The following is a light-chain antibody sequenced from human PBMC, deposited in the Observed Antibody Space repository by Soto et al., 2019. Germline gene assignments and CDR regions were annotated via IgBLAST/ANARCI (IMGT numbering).Light chain of an antibody. Sequence: VVTQAPAVSVAPGETATITCGGNNIGGKSVHWYQQRPGQAPVMVIYYDSDRASGIPERFSGRNTGNTATLTISRVEAGDEADYYCQVWDGGSDHRVFGGGTKLTVL. V-gene: IGLV3-21*04. CDR1: NIGGKS. CDR2: YDS. CDR3: QVWDGGSDHRV. J-gene: IGLJ3*02.